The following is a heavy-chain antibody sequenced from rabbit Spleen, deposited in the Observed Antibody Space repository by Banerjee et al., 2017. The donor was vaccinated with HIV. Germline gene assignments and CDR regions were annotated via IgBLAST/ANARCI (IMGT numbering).Heavy chain of an antibody. J-gene: IGHJ6*01. CDR1: GISFGISDY. CDR3: ARDTSSSFSSYGMDL. D-gene: IGHD1-1*01. Sequence: QSLEESGGGLVQPEGSLTLTCTASGISFGISDYMCWVRQAPGKGLEWIACIDAGSSDLTYHASWAKGRFTISKTSSTTVTLQATSLTAADTATYFCARDTSSSFSSYGMDLWGPGTLVTVS. CDR2: IDAGSSDLT. V-gene: IGHV1S40*01.